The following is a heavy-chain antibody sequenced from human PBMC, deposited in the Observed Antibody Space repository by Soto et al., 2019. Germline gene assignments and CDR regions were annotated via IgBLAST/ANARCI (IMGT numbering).Heavy chain of an antibody. CDR2: IKQDGSEE. D-gene: IGHD3-22*01. CDR1: GFTFSTHW. V-gene: IGHV3-7*03. J-gene: IGHJ4*02. Sequence: EVQLVESGGGLVQTGGSLRLCCIASGFTFSTHWMTWVRQAPGKALEWVANIKQDGSEEYYVDSVKGRFIISRDNAKNSLFLQTNSLRAEDTAVYYCASRPSDRIYYGVFDYWGQGTLVTVSS. CDR3: ASRPSDRIYYGVFDY.